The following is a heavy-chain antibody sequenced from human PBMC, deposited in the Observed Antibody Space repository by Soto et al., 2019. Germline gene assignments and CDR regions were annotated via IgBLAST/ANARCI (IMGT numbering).Heavy chain of an antibody. CDR1: GGSFSGYY. Sequence: SETLSLTCAVYGGSFSGYYWSWIRQPPGKGLEWIGYIYYSGSTNYNPSLKSRVTISVDTSKNQFSLKLSSVTAADTAVYYCARRYGASFDYWGRGTLVTVSS. J-gene: IGHJ4*02. D-gene: IGHD4-17*01. CDR2: IYYSGST. CDR3: ARRYGASFDY. V-gene: IGHV4-59*01.